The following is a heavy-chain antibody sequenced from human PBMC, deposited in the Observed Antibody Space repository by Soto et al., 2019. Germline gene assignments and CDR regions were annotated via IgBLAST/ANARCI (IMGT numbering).Heavy chain of an antibody. Sequence: XESLRLSCAASGFTFSSYGMHWVRQAPGKGLEWVAVISYDGSNKYYADSVKGRFTISRDNSKNTLYLQMNSLRAEDTAVYYCAKGITEYFQHWGQGTLVTVSS. CDR2: ISYDGSNK. J-gene: IGHJ1*01. CDR1: GFTFSSYG. CDR3: AKGITEYFQH. V-gene: IGHV3-30*18.